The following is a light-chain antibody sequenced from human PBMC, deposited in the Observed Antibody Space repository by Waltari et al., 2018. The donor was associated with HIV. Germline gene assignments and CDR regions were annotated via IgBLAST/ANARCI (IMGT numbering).Light chain of an antibody. CDR3: QQDNSDAWT. J-gene: IGKJ1*01. CDR1: QAISNY. Sequence: DIQMTQSLSSLSASVADIVTIACRASQAISNYFAWFQQKAGKAPKSLIYAASLLQSGIPSKFNGSGTGEEYTLTSSSLQPVDVETYFCQQDNSDAWTFGQGPKVELK. V-gene: IGKV1-16*02. CDR2: AAS.